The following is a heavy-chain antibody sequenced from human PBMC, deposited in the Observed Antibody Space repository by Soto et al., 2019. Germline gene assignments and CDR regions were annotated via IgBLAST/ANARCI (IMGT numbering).Heavy chain of an antibody. CDR1: GGPFSSYA. V-gene: IGHV1-69*01. Sequence: QVQLVPSGAEVQTPGSSVQVSCKASGGPFSSYALSWVRQAPGPGLEWMGGILPISDTTNYAQKFQGRVTITADESTSTAYMELSSLRSEDTAVYYCARSQGSSTSLEIYYYYYYGMDVWGQGTTVTVSS. CDR2: ILPISDTT. D-gene: IGHD2-2*01. CDR3: ARSQGSSTSLEIYYYYYYGMDV. J-gene: IGHJ6*02.